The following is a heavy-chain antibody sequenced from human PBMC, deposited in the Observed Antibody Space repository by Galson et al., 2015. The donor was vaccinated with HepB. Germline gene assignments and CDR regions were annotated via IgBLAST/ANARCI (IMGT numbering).Heavy chain of an antibody. J-gene: IGHJ4*02. D-gene: IGHD1-26*01. V-gene: IGHV3-23*01. CDR3: AKDRWELSYFDY. Sequence: SLRLSCAASGFTFSSYAMSWVRQAPGKGLEWVSAISGSGGSTYYADSVKGRFTISRDNSKNTLYLQMNSLRAEDTAVYYCAKDRWELSYFDYWGQGTLVTVSS. CDR1: GFTFSSYA. CDR2: ISGSGGST.